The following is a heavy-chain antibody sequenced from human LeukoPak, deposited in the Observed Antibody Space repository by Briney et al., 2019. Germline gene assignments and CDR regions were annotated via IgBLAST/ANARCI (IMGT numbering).Heavy chain of an antibody. CDR3: ARAGYCGGDCYSDPHDAFDI. CDR2: IYHSGST. CDR1: GGSISSGGYY. Sequence: SETLSLTCTVSGGSISSGGYYWSWIRQPPGKGLEWIGYIYHSGSTYYNPSLKSRVTISVDRSKNQFSLKLSSVTAADTAVYYCARAGYCGGDCYSDPHDAFDIWGQGTMVTVSS. D-gene: IGHD2-21*01. J-gene: IGHJ3*02. V-gene: IGHV4-30-2*01.